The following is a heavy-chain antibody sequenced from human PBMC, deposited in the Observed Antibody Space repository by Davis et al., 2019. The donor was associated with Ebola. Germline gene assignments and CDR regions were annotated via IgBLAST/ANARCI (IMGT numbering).Heavy chain of an antibody. CDR2: FSGYYEES. J-gene: IGHJ6*02. CDR1: GFIFGSFA. D-gene: IGHD5-24*01. CDR3: AKRTKNGYNSPIDH. Sequence: GGSLRLSCAASGFIFGSFAMNWVRQAPGKGPEWISGFSGYYEESFYADSVKGRFTISRDKSKNRVYLQMDNLRADDTAVYYCAKRTKNGYNSPIDHWGQGTTVTVSS. V-gene: IGHV3-23*01.